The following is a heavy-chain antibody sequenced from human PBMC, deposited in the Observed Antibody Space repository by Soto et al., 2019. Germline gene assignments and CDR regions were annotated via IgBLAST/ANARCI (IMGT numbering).Heavy chain of an antibody. D-gene: IGHD3-10*01. J-gene: IGHJ6*02. CDR2: IYYSGST. Sequence: SETLSPTCTVSGCSISRGGYYWSWFRHHPGKGLDWIGYIYYSGSTYYNPSLKSRVTISVDTSKNPFSLKLSSVTAADTAVYYCARDRITMVRGVISYYYGMDVWGQGTTVTVTS. V-gene: IGHV4-31*03. CDR1: GCSISRGGYY. CDR3: ARDRITMVRGVISYYYGMDV.